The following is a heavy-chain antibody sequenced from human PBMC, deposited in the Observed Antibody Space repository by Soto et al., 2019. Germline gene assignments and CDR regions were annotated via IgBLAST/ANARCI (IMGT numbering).Heavy chain of an antibody. Sequence: SETLSLTCTVSGGSISSSSYYWSWIRQPPGKGLEWIGEINHSGSTNYNPSLKSRVTISVDTSKNQFSLKLSSVTAADTAVYYCARGKYYYGSGRDHIPYYYYYMDVWGKGTTVTVSS. J-gene: IGHJ6*03. CDR3: ARGKYYYGSGRDHIPYYYYYMDV. V-gene: IGHV4-39*07. D-gene: IGHD3-10*01. CDR2: INHSGST. CDR1: GGSISSSSYY.